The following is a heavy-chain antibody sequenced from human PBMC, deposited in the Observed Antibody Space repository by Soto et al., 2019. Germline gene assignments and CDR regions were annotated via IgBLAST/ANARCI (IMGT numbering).Heavy chain of an antibody. Sequence: SETLSLTCDISGDSVSSNSAGWNWIRQTPSRGLEWLGRTYYRSKWYNNYAVSVKSRITINPDTSKNQFSLQLNSVTPEDTAVYYCARGSWDAASGHYYTDAWGKGTTITVSS. CDR1: GDSVSSNSAG. CDR3: ARGSWDAASGHYYTDA. D-gene: IGHD1-26*01. CDR2: TYYRSKWYN. V-gene: IGHV6-1*01. J-gene: IGHJ6*03.